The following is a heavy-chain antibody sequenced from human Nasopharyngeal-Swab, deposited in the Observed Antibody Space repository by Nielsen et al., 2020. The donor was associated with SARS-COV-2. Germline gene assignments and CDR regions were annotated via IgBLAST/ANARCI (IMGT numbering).Heavy chain of an antibody. D-gene: IGHD6-13*01. CDR2: IVVGSGNT. V-gene: IGHV1-58*01. CDR3: AAVRYSSSWYDIDY. J-gene: IGHJ4*02. Sequence: SVKVSCKASGFTFTSSAVQWVRQARGQRLEWIGWIVVGSGNTSYAQKFQERVTITRDMSTSTAYMELSSLRSEDTAVYYCAAVRYSSSWYDIDYWGQGTLVTVSS. CDR1: GFTFTSSA.